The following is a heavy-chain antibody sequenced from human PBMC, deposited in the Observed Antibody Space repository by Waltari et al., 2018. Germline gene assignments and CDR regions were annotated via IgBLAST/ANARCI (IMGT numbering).Heavy chain of an antibody. Sequence: QVQLLESGPGLVKPSQTLSLTCTVSGGSISSGSYSWSWIRQHPGKGPEWIGHIYYRGSTYYNPTLKGLLTISGDTYKIQFSLKLSSVTAADAAVYYCAGGLCYGGWYFDLWGRGTLVIVSS. D-gene: IGHD4-17*01. CDR1: GGSISSGSYS. CDR3: AGGLCYGGWYFDL. J-gene: IGHJ2*01. CDR2: IYYRGST. V-gene: IGHV4-31*01.